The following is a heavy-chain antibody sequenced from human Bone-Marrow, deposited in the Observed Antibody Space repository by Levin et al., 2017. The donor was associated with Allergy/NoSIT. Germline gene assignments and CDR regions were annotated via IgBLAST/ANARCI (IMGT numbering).Heavy chain of an antibody. Sequence: GGSLRLSCAASGFTFSSYGMHWVRQAPGNGLEWLIVISYDGSNKYYADSVKGRFTISRDNSKNTVYLQMNSLKTEDTALYYCVKERGCSGGTCYSGLDYWGQGTLVTVSS. CDR3: VKERGCSGGTCYSGLDY. D-gene: IGHD2-15*01. V-gene: IGHV3-30*18. CDR1: GFTFSSYG. J-gene: IGHJ4*02. CDR2: ISYDGSNK.